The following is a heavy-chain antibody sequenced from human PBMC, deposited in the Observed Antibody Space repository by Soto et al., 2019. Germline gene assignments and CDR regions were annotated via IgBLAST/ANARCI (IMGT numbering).Heavy chain of an antibody. V-gene: IGHV2-5*02. J-gene: IGHJ6*03. Sequence: SGPTLVKPTQTLTLTCTFSGFSLSTSGVGVGWIRQPPGKALEWLALIYWDDDKSYSPSLKSRLTITKDTSKNQVVLTMTNMDPVDTATYYCAHRRYTYYYGSGRNRYYMDVWGKGTTVIVSS. CDR3: AHRRYTYYYGSGRNRYYMDV. CDR2: IYWDDDK. CDR1: GFSLSTSGVG. D-gene: IGHD3-10*01.